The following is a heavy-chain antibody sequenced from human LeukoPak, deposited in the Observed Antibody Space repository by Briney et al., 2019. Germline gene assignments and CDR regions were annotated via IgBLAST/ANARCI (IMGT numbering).Heavy chain of an antibody. CDR1: GVTFRRHA. J-gene: IGHJ6*02. V-gene: IGHV3-23*01. CDR3: AKAGGTSTSCAYHYYYGLDV. D-gene: IGHD2-2*01. Sequence: GGSLRLSCAASGVTFRRHAMSWVRQAPGKGLEWVSTISGGGGSTYNADSVKGRFTISRDNSKNTLYLQMNSLRAEHTAVYYCAKAGGTSTSCAYHYYYGLDVWGQGTTVTVSS. CDR2: ISGGGGST.